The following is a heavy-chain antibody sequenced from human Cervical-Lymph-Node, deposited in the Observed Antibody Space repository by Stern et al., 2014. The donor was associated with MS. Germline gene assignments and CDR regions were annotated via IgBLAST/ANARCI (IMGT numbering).Heavy chain of an antibody. CDR2: ISCDEENK. CDR1: GFTFGSYG. CDR3: AKDRGGHVYDGLDV. Sequence: VQLVESGGGVVQPGRSLRLSCAASGFTFGSYGMHWVRQAPGKGLEWVAVISCDEENKFYADSVKGRFSISRDNSKNTLYVQMNSLRVEDTAVYYCAKDRGGHVYDGLDVWGQGTTVTVSS. V-gene: IGHV3-30*18. D-gene: IGHD3-10*01. J-gene: IGHJ6*02.